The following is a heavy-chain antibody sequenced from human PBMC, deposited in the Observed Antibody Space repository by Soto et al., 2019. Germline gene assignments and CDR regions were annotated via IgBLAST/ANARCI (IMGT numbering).Heavy chain of an antibody. Sequence: EVQLVESGGGLIQPGGSLRLSCAASGFSVSDNYVTWVRQAPGKGLEWVSVIYAGGDTFYADSVKGRFTISRDPSENMVYLQMRSLTVEDTAVYHCARGLGFCSGGACYEYWGQGTVVTVSS. CDR1: GFSVSDNY. CDR3: ARGLGFCSGGACYEY. CDR2: IYAGGDT. V-gene: IGHV3-53*01. D-gene: IGHD2-15*01. J-gene: IGHJ4*02.